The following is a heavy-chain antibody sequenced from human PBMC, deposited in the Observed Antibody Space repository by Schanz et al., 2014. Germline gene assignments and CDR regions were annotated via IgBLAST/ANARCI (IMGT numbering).Heavy chain of an antibody. Sequence: VQLVESGGGLVKPGGSLRLSCAASGFTFSDYYMAWIRQAPGKGLEWVSHISGSSIHKNYADSVKGRFSISRDNGETSVYLQINSLRVEDTAVYYCAKDFFIGVARGVIISHDAIDIWGQGTKVTVSS. J-gene: IGHJ3*02. CDR3: AKDFFIGVARGVIISHDAIDI. V-gene: IGHV3-11*05. CDR1: GFTFSDYY. D-gene: IGHD3-10*01. CDR2: ISGSSIHK.